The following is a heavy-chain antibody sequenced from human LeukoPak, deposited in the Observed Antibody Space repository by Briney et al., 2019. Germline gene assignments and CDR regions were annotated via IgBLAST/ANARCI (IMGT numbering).Heavy chain of an antibody. J-gene: IGHJ3*02. V-gene: IGHV3-30*18. D-gene: IGHD5-12*01. CDR3: AKDRRQWLATGAFDI. CDR1: GFTFSNYG. Sequence: GGSLRLSCAASGFTFSNYGMHWVRQAPGKGLEWVAVISYDGSAKYYRDSVKGRFTISRDSSTNTLYLQMNSLRPEDTAVYYCAKDRRQWLATGAFDIWGQGTMVTVSS. CDR2: ISYDGSAK.